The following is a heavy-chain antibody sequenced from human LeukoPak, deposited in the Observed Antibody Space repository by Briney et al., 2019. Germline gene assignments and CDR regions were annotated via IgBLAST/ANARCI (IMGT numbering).Heavy chain of an antibody. Sequence: PSETLSLTCTVSGGSISSYYWSWIRQPPGKGLEWIGYIYYSGSTNYNPSLKSRVTISVDTSKNQFSLKLSSVTAADTAVYYCARHYSGYDPYYYYGMDVWGQGTTVTVSS. V-gene: IGHV4-59*08. CDR3: ARHYSGYDPYYYYGMDV. CDR1: GGSISSYY. CDR2: IYYSGST. D-gene: IGHD5-12*01. J-gene: IGHJ6*02.